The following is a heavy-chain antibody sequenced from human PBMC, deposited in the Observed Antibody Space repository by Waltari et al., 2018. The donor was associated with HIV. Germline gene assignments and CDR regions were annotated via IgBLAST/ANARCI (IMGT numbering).Heavy chain of an antibody. CDR2: IYMDDTA. Sequence: VETGRTVIRPGGSLRLSCSPFTFSVANNYVTWLRLAPGRGLEWVSTIYMDDTAHYADSVKGRFIISRDNSKKILHLQMNDLRTEDTAVYYCVVMDIEVAATSTSWGQGTRVTVSS. D-gene: IGHD6-19*01. CDR1: TFSVANNY. CDR3: VVMDIEVAATSTS. J-gene: IGHJ4*02. V-gene: IGHV3-53*05.